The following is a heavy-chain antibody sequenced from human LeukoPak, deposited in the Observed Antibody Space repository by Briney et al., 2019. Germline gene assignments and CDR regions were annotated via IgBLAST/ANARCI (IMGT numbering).Heavy chain of an antibody. CDR3: AKLNVGVPAAQYDY. D-gene: IGHD2-2*01. J-gene: IGHJ4*02. V-gene: IGHV3-23*01. CDR2: ISGSGGST. Sequence: GGSLRLSCAASGFTFSSYAMSWVRQAPGKGLEWVSVISGSGGSTYYADSVKGRFTISRDNSKNTLYLQMNSLGAEDTAVYYCAKLNVGVPAAQYDYWGQGTLVTVSS. CDR1: GFTFSSYA.